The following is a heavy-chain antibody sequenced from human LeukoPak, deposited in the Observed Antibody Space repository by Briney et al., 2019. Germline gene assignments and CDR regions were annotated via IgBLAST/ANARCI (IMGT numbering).Heavy chain of an antibody. D-gene: IGHD3-22*01. CDR1: GHSISSYY. CDR2: IYYSGST. J-gene: IGHJ4*02. Sequence: SETLSLICTVSGHSISSYYWSWIRQPPGKRLEWIGYIYYSGSTNYNPSLKSRVTISVDTSKNQFSLKLSSVTAADTAVYYCARGKYYYDSSGYYFIDYWGQGTLVTVSS. V-gene: IGHV4-59*01. CDR3: ARGKYYYDSSGYYFIDY.